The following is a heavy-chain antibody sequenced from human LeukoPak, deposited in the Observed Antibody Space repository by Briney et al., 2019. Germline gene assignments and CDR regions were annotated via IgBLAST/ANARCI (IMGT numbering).Heavy chain of an antibody. D-gene: IGHD3-3*01. CDR2: INTNTGNP. J-gene: IGHJ5*02. Sequence: ASVTVSCKASGYTFTSYAMNWVRQAPGQGLEWMGWINTNTGNPTYAQGLTGRFVFSLDTSVSTAYLQISSLKAEDTAVYYCARALLYSVFWSVYNWFAPWGKEPLVTVSS. CDR3: ARALLYSVFWSVYNWFAP. CDR1: GYTFTSYA. V-gene: IGHV7-4-1*02.